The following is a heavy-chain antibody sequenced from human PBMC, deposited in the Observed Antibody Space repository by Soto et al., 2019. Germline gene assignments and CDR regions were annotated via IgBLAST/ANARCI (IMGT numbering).Heavy chain of an antibody. V-gene: IGHV3-30*18. D-gene: IGHD6-19*01. Sequence: QVQLVESGGGVVQPGRSLRLSCAASGFTFSSYGMDWVRQAPGKGLEWVAVISYDGSNKYYADSVKGRFTISRDNSKNTLYLQMNSLRAEDTAVYYCAKEREQWLVGSFDYWGQGTLVTVSS. CDR2: ISYDGSNK. J-gene: IGHJ4*02. CDR3: AKEREQWLVGSFDY. CDR1: GFTFSSYG.